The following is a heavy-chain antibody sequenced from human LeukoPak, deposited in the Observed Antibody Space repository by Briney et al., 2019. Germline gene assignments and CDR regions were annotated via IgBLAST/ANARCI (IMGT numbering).Heavy chain of an antibody. CDR2: ISYDGSNK. CDR1: GFTFSSYA. D-gene: IGHD6-19*01. Sequence: GGSLRLSCAASGFTFSSYAMHWVRQAPGKGLEWVAVISYDGSNKYYADSVKGRFTISRDNSKNTLYLQMNSLRAEDTAVYYCARDIFYSSGRGPDYWGQGTLVTVSS. CDR3: ARDIFYSSGRGPDY. V-gene: IGHV3-30-3*01. J-gene: IGHJ4*02.